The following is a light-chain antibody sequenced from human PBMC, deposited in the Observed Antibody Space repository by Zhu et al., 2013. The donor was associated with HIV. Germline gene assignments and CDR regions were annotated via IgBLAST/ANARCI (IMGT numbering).Light chain of an antibody. J-gene: IGKJ4*01. CDR2: GAS. Sequence: IVLTQSPGTLSLSPGDRVTLSCRASQRVSSTYLAWYQQKPGQAPRLLIYGASTRATGIPDRFSGSGSGTDFTLTISRLEPEDFAVYYCQQFGSSPLTFGGGTNVEIK. V-gene: IGKV3-20*01. CDR3: QQFGSSPLT. CDR1: QRVSSTY.